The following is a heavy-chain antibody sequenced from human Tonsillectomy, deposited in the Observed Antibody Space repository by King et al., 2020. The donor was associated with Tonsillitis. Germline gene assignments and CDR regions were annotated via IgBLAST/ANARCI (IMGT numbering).Heavy chain of an antibody. Sequence: QLVQSGGGVVQPGGSLRLSCAASGFTFDDYAMHWVRHAPGKGLEWVSLISGDGGSTSYADSVKGRFTSSRANSKNSLYMQMNSLRTEDTALYYCAQSRSYYDFWSGSQDYYYMDVWGKGTTVTVSS. CDR1: GFTFDDYA. D-gene: IGHD3-3*01. CDR3: AQSRSYYDFWSGSQDYYYMDV. J-gene: IGHJ6*03. V-gene: IGHV3-43*02. CDR2: ISGDGGST.